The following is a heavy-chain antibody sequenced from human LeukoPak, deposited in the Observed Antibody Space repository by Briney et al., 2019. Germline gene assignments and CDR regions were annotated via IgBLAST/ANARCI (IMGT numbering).Heavy chain of an antibody. D-gene: IGHD3-9*01. V-gene: IGHV1-69*13. CDR1: GGTFSSYA. Sequence: SVKVSCKASGGTFSSYAISWVRQAPGQGLEWMGGIIPIFGTANYAQKFQGRVTITADESTSTAYMELSSLRSEDTAVYYCVRAPIYYDILTGYYDDKTYFDYWGQGTLVTVSS. CDR3: VRAPIYYDILTGYYDDKTYFDY. J-gene: IGHJ4*02. CDR2: IIPIFGTA.